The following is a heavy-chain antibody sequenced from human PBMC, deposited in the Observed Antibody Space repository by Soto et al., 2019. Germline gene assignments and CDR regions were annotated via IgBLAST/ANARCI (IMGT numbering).Heavy chain of an antibody. Sequence: QVQLVQSGAEVKKPGSSVKVSCKASGGTFSSYAISWVRQAPGQGLEWMGGIIPIFGTANYAQKFQGRVTITADESTSTAYMELSSLRSEDTAVDYCASALQPRTATYYFDYWGQGTLVTVSS. CDR1: GGTFSSYA. V-gene: IGHV1-69*12. CDR2: IIPIFGTA. CDR3: ASALQPRTATYYFDY. J-gene: IGHJ4*02. D-gene: IGHD4-4*01.